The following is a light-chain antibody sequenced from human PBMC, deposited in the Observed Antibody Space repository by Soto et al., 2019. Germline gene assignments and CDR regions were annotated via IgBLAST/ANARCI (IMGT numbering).Light chain of an antibody. CDR1: ESVGNN. CDR2: GAS. J-gene: IGKJ2*01. V-gene: IGKV3-15*01. CDR3: HQYNNWPRA. Sequence: EIVMTQSPGALSVSPGERVTFSCRASESVGNNLAWYQQRPGQTPSLLIYGASIRAPGVPARFSGSGSGTEFTLTISSLQSEDVAVYYCHQYNNWPRAFGQGTKLDLK.